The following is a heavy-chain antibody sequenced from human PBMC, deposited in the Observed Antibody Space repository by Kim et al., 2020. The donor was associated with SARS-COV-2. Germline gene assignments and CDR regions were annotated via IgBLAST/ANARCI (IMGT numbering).Heavy chain of an antibody. J-gene: IGHJ4*02. CDR3: ARGGSSWDFDY. D-gene: IGHD6-13*01. CDR2: T. V-gene: IGHV3-53*01. Sequence: TYYADSVKGRFTISRDNSKNTLYLQMSSLRAEETAVYYCARGGSSWDFDYWGQGTLVTVSS.